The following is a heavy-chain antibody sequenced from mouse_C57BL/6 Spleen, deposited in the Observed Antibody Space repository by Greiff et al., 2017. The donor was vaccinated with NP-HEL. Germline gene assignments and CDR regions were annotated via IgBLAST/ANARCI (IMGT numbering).Heavy chain of an antibody. J-gene: IGHJ4*01. CDR3: ARRYYSNDYAMDY. V-gene: IGHV1-85*01. Sequence: QVHVKQSGPELVKPGASVKLSCKASGYTFTSYDINWVKQRPGQGLEWIGWIYPRDGSTKYNEKFKGKATLTVDTSSSTAYMELHSLTSEDSAVYFCARRYYSNDYAMDYWGQGTSVTVSS. D-gene: IGHD2-5*01. CDR2: IYPRDGST. CDR1: GYTFTSYD.